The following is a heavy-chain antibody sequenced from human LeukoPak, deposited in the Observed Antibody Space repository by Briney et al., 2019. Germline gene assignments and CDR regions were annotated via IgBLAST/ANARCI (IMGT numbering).Heavy chain of an antibody. CDR3: ARKRPNYFDY. CDR2: ISWDSGSI. V-gene: IGHV3-9*01. J-gene: IGHJ4*02. CDR1: GFIFNNYA. Sequence: GGSLRLSRAGSGFIFNNYAMHWVRQPPGKGLEWVSGISWDSGSIDYADSVKGRFTISRDNAKNSLYLQMNSLRAEDTALYYCARKRPNYFDYWGQGTLVTVSS.